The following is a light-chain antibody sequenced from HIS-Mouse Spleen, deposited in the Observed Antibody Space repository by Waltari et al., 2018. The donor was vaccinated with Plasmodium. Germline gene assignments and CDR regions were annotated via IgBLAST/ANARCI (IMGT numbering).Light chain of an antibody. CDR2: QDS. J-gene: IGLJ3*02. CDR1: TLGDKY. V-gene: IGLV3-1*01. CDR3: QAWDSSTAV. Sequence: SYELTQPPSVPVSPGQPASIPCSGDTLGDKYACWYQQKPGQSPVLVIYQDSKRPSGIPERFSGSNSGNTATLTISGTQAMDEADYYCQAWDSSTAVFGGGTKLTVL.